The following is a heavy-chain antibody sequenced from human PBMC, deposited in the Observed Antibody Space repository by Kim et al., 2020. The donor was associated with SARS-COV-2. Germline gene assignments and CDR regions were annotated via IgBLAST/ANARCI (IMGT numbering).Heavy chain of an antibody. CDR1: GYTFTSYG. CDR2: INAYNGNT. J-gene: IGHJ4*01. Sequence: ASVKVSCKASGYTFTSYGIHWVRQAPGQGLEWMGWINAYNGNTKFSQKLQGRVTSTTDTSTSTAYMEVRSLRSDDTAVYYCARGTDCRVVIGFERSGDWGQGTMVTVSS. D-gene: IGHD2-21*01. CDR3: ARGTDCRVVIGFERSGD. V-gene: IGHV1-18*01.